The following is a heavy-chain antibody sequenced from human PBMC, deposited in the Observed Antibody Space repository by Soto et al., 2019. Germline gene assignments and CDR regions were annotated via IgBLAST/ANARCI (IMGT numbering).Heavy chain of an antibody. V-gene: IGHV3-21*01. CDR2: ISSSSSYI. CDR3: ARGLLRYFDWLLWLDY. Sequence: PGGSLRLSCAASGFTFSSYSMNWVRQAPGKGLEWVSSISSSSSYIYYADSVKDRFTISRDNAKNSLYLQMNSLRAEDTAVYYCARGLLRYFDWLLWLDYWGQGT. D-gene: IGHD3-9*01. CDR1: GFTFSSYS. J-gene: IGHJ4*02.